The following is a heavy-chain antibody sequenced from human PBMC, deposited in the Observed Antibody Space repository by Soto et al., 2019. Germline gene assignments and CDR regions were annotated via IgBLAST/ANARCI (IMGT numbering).Heavy chain of an antibody. V-gene: IGHV4-31*03. Sequence: QVQLQESGPGLVKPSQTLSLTCTVSGGSISSRTSYWSWIRQHPGKGLEWIGYIYYGGDSFYNPSTKIRFTIAIDTSENHSPLKRTSGPAADTAVSFGAREGGGGVDCWGQGTLVTVAS. CDR1: GGSISSRTSY. J-gene: IGHJ4*02. D-gene: IGHD1-26*01. CDR2: IYYGGDS. CDR3: AREGGGGVDC.